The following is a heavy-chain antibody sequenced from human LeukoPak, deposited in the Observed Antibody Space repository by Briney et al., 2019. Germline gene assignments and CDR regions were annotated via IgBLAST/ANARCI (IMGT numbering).Heavy chain of an antibody. J-gene: IGHJ6*03. V-gene: IGHV1-8*03. CDR1: GYTFTSYD. CDR3: ARGRGRITIFGPGDYYYMDV. CDR2: MNPNSGNT. D-gene: IGHD3-3*01. Sequence: ASVKVSCKASGYTFTSYDINWVRQATGQGLEWMGWMNPNSGNTGYAQKFQGRVTITGNTSISTAHMELSSLRSEDTAVYYCARGRGRITIFGPGDYYYMDVWGKGTTVTVSS.